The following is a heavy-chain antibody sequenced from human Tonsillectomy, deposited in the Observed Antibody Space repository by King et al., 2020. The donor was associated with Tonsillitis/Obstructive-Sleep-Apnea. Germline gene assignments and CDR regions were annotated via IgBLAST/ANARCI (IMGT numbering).Heavy chain of an antibody. CDR2: IFSNDEE. V-gene: IGHV2-26*01. Sequence: VTLKESGPVLEKPTETLTLTCTVSGFSLSNARMGVSWIRQPPGRALEWLAHIFSNDEESYSTSLKGRLTISKDTSKSQVVLTMTNMDPVDTATYYCASTLSTSYYYYFYMDVWGKGTTVTVSS. J-gene: IGHJ6*03. CDR3: ASTLSTSYYYYFYMDV. D-gene: IGHD2/OR15-2a*01. CDR1: GFSLSNARMG.